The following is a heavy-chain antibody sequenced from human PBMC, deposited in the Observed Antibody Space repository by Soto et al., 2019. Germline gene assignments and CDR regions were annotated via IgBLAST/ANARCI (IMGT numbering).Heavy chain of an antibody. J-gene: IGHJ4*02. CDR1: GGSISSYY. Sequence: SETLSLTCTVSGGSISSYYWCWIRQPAGKXLEWIGRIYTSGSTNYNPSLKSRVTMSVDTSKNQFSLKLSSVTAADTAVYYCARDIRYYYGSGAAPSFDYWGQGTLVTVSS. V-gene: IGHV4-4*07. CDR2: IYTSGST. D-gene: IGHD3-10*01. CDR3: ARDIRYYYGSGAAPSFDY.